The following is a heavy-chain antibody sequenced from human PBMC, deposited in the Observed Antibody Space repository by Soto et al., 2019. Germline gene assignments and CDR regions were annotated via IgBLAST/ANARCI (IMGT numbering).Heavy chain of an antibody. D-gene: IGHD3-16*01. CDR2: NNWKSDI. CDR1: AFTFDDNA. CDR3: ALSEDRGGRSTFIY. V-gene: IGHV3-9*01. J-gene: IGHJ4*02. Sequence: SLRLSSEPSAFTFDDNATHCARHAPTNGLDWLSGNNWKSDIGYAESVKGSFTISRDHAANSLYLQMNTLRAEDTALYNCALSEDRGGRSTFIYWVKGTQVTVCS.